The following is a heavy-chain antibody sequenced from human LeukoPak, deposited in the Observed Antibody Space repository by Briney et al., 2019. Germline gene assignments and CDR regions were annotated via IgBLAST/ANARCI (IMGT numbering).Heavy chain of an antibody. V-gene: IGHV3-74*01. CDR1: GFTFSSYA. CDR3: ARGGYYYDSSGYYYSPDY. D-gene: IGHD3-22*01. Sequence: GGSLRLSCAASGFTFSSYAMSCVRQAPRKGLVWVSRINSDRSSTSYADSVKGRFTISRDNAKNTLYLQMNSLRAEDTAVYYCARGGYYYDSSGYYYSPDYWGQGTLVTVSS. CDR2: INSDRSST. J-gene: IGHJ4*02.